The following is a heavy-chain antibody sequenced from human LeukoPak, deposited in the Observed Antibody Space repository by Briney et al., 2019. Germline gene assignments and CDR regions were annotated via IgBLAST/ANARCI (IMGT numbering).Heavy chain of an antibody. CDR1: GFTSSSYW. CDR3: ARDKVPPLGY. V-gene: IGHV3-7*01. CDR2: IKQDGSEK. Sequence: GGSLRLSCAASGFTSSSYWMSWVRQAPGKGLEWVANIKQDGSEKYYVDSVKGRFTISRDNAKNSLYLQMNSLRAEDTAVYYCARDKVPPLGYWGQGTLVTVSS. J-gene: IGHJ4*02. D-gene: IGHD3-16*01.